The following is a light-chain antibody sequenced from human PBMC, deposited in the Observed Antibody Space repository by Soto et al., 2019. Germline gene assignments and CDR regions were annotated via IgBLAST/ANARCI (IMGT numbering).Light chain of an antibody. CDR3: SSYTSSTFFV. CDR2: DVS. V-gene: IGLV2-14*03. J-gene: IGLJ1*01. CDR1: SSDVGGYNY. Sequence: QSVLTQPASVSESPGQSITISCTGTSSDVGGYNYVSWYQQHPGKAPKLMIYDVSNRPSGVSNRFSGSKYGNTASLTNAGLPTEDEADYYCSSYTSSTFFVFGTGTKVTVL.